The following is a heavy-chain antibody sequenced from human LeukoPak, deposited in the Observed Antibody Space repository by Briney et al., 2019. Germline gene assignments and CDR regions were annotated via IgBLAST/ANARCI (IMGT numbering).Heavy chain of an antibody. CDR3: ARDSSSGWYHDS. V-gene: IGHV3-30*14. Sequence: GGSLRLSCAASGFTFSSYAMHWVRQAPGKGLEWVAVISYDGSNKYYADSVKGRFTISRANSKNTLYLQMNGLRAEATAVYYCARDSSSGWYHDSWGQGTLVTVSS. D-gene: IGHD6-19*01. J-gene: IGHJ5*02. CDR2: ISYDGSNK. CDR1: GFTFSSYA.